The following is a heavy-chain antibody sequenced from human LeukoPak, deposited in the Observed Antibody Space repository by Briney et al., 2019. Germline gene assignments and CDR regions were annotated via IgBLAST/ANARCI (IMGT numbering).Heavy chain of an antibody. D-gene: IGHD4-17*01. V-gene: IGHV3-74*01. CDR2: INSDGSST. CDR3: AKGGATVIDY. Sequence: PGGSLRLSCAASGFTFSNYWMHWVRQAPGKGLVWVSRINSDGSSTTSADSVKGRFTISRDNATNTLYLQINSLRAAATAVYYCAKGGATVIDYWGQGTLVTVSS. J-gene: IGHJ4*02. CDR1: GFTFSNYW.